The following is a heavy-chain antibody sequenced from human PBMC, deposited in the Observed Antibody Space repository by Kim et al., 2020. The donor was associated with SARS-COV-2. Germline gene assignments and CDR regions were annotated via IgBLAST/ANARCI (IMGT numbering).Heavy chain of an antibody. CDR3: AKIRRGGYYGMDV. Sequence: GGSLRLSCAASGFTFDDYAMHWVRQAPGKGLEWVSGISWNSGSIGYADSVKDRFTISRDNAKNSLYLQMNSLRAEDTALYYCAKIRRGGYYGMDVWGQGTTVTVSS. D-gene: IGHD3-10*01. J-gene: IGHJ6*02. CDR2: ISWNSGSI. CDR1: GFTFDDYA. V-gene: IGHV3-9*01.